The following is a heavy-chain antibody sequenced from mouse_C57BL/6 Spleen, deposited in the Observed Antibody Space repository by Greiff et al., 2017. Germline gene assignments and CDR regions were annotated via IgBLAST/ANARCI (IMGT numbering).Heavy chain of an antibody. CDR2: IYPADGNT. Sequence: EVQLQQSVAELVRPGASVKLSCTASGFDINNTCMNWVKQRPEQGLEWIGRIYPADGNTKYAPKFQGKATITADTSSSTASLQLSSLTSEDSAIYYCARTPLFLLLDAMDYWGQGTSVTVSA. CDR1: GFDINNTC. D-gene: IGHD1-1*01. V-gene: IGHV14-3*01. J-gene: IGHJ4*01. CDR3: ARTPLFLLLDAMDY.